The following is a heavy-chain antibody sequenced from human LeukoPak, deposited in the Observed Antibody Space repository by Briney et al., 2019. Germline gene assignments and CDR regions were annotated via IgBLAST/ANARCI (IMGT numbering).Heavy chain of an antibody. CDR2: IYYSGST. CDR3: ARLKGEVAASTDFDY. CDR1: GGSISSSSYY. V-gene: IGHV4-39*01. J-gene: IGHJ4*02. D-gene: IGHD2-15*01. Sequence: SETLSLTCTVSGGSISSSSYYWGWIRQPPGKGLEWIGSIYYSGSTYYNPSLKSRVTISVDTSKNQFTLKLSSVTAADTAVYYCARLKGEVAASTDFDYWGQGTLVTVSS.